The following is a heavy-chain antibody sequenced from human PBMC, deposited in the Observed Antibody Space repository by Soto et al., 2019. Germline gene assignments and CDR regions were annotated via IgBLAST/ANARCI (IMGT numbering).Heavy chain of an antibody. V-gene: IGHV3-48*03. CDR1: GFTFSSYE. Sequence: GGSLRLSCPASGFTFSSYEMNWVRQAPGKGLEWVSYISSSGSTIYYADSVKGRFTITRNNAKNSLYLQMNSLRAEDTAVYYCARMGIQLWLHDYWGQGTLVTVSS. D-gene: IGHD5-18*01. J-gene: IGHJ4*02. CDR3: ARMGIQLWLHDY. CDR2: ISSSGSTI.